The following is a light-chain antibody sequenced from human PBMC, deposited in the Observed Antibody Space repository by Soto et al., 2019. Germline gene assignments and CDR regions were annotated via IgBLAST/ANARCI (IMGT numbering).Light chain of an antibody. V-gene: IGKV3-20*01. Sequence: EIVLTQSPGTLSLAPGERATLSCRASRSVSASYLAWYQQKPGQAPRLLIYGASSRATGFPDRFSGSGSGTDFTLISSRLEPEDSAFYYCQQYDTSATFGQGTKLEI. CDR2: GAS. CDR3: QQYDTSAT. CDR1: RSVSASY. J-gene: IGKJ2*01.